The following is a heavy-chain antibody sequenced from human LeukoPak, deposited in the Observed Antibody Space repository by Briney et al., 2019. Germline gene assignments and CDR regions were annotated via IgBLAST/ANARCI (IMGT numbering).Heavy chain of an antibody. Sequence: GGSLRLSCAASGFTFSSYSMNWVRQAPGKGLEWVSYISSSSSTIYYADSVKGRFTISRDNSKNTLYLQMNSLRTEDTALYYCVKDGKMATISWTSFDYWGQGTLVTVSS. V-gene: IGHV3-48*01. CDR3: VKDGKMATISWTSFDY. CDR1: GFTFSSYS. D-gene: IGHD5-24*01. J-gene: IGHJ4*02. CDR2: ISSSSSTI.